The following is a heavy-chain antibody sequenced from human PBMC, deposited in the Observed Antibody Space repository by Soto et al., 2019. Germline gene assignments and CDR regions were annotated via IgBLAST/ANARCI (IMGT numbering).Heavy chain of an antibody. J-gene: IGHJ4*02. V-gene: IGHV1-3*05. Sequence: QVQLVQSGAEEKKPGASVKVSCKASGYTFTSYAMHWVRQAPGQRLEWMGWINAGNGNTKYSQKLQGRVTITRDTSASKAYMDLSSLRSEDTAVYYCARSIVVVTALAYWGRGTLVTVSS. CDR2: INAGNGNT. D-gene: IGHD2-21*02. CDR1: GYTFTSYA. CDR3: ARSIVVVTALAY.